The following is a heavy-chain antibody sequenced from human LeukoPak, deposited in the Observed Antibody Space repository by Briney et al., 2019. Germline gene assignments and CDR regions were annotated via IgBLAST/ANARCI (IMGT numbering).Heavy chain of an antibody. D-gene: IGHD3-10*01. Sequence: ASVKVSCKASGGTFSSYAISWVRQAPGQGLEWMGRINPNSGGTNYAQKFQGRVTMTRDTSISTAYMELSRLRSDDTAVYYCARTSSVLLWFGEPDYWGQGTLVTVSS. CDR1: GGTFSSYA. CDR2: INPNSGGT. V-gene: IGHV1-2*06. CDR3: ARTSSVLLWFGEPDY. J-gene: IGHJ4*02.